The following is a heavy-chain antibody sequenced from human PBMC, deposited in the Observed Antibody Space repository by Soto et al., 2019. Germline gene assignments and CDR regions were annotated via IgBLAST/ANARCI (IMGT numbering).Heavy chain of an antibody. V-gene: IGHV3-23*01. Sequence: GGSLRLSCAASGFTFSSYAMSWVRQAPGKGLEWVSAISGSGGSTYYADSVKGRFTISRDNSKNTLYLQMNSLRAEDTAVYYCAKKECSGGSCYPDYWGQGTLVTVSS. J-gene: IGHJ4*02. CDR1: GFTFSSYA. CDR3: AKKECSGGSCYPDY. CDR2: ISGSGGST. D-gene: IGHD2-15*01.